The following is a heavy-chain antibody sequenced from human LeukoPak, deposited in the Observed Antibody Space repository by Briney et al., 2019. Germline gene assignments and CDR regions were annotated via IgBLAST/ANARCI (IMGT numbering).Heavy chain of an antibody. CDR3: ARDYGDFDFDGYYYYMDV. D-gene: IGHD4-17*01. CDR2: ISGSGGST. J-gene: IGHJ6*03. V-gene: IGHV3-23*01. Sequence: GGSLRLSCAASGFTFSSYGMSWVRQAPGKGLEWVSAISGSGGSTYYADSVKGRFTISRDNAKNSLYLQMNSLRAEDTAVYYCARDYGDFDFDGYYYYMDVWGKGTTVTVSS. CDR1: GFTFSSYG.